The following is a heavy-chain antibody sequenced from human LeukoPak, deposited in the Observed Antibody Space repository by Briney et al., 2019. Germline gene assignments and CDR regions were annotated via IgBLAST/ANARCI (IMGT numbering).Heavy chain of an antibody. CDR1: GGSISSHY. D-gene: IGHD6-19*01. J-gene: IGHJ4*02. CDR3: TRISPVAGTRWGFDY. V-gene: IGHV4-59*11. Sequence: SETLSLICSVSGGSISSHYWSWIRQPPGKGLEWIGYVYYSGSTNYNPSLKSRVTISVDTSKIQFSLKLNSVTALDTAVYYCTRISPVAGTRWGFDYWGQGNPVTVSS. CDR2: VYYSGST.